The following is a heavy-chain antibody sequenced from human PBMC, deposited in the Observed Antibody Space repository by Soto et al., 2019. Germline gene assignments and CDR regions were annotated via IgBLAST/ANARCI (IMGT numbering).Heavy chain of an antibody. CDR1: GGTFSSYT. V-gene: IGHV1-69*02. CDR2: IIPVLDIA. D-gene: IGHD1-1*01. Sequence: QVQLVQSGAEVKKPGSSVKVSCKASGGTFSSYTISWVRQVPGQGLECMGRIIPVLDIAYYAQSLQGRVTMTADKSTSTAYMELSSLRSDDTAVYYCASRVVATTGPFDYWGQGTLLPVSS. CDR3: ASRVVATTGPFDY. J-gene: IGHJ4*02.